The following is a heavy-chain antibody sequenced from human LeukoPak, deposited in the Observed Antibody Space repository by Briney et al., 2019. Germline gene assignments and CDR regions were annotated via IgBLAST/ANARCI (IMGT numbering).Heavy chain of an antibody. J-gene: IGHJ4*02. CDR2: ISSSSGTI. CDR3: AKSRLYSYGLYYFDY. D-gene: IGHD5-18*01. V-gene: IGHV3-48*01. Sequence: PGGSLRLSCAASGFTFSSYSMNWVRQAPGKGLEWVSFISSSSGTIYYADSVKGRFTISRDNSKNTLYLQMNSLRAEDTAVYYCAKSRLYSYGLYYFDYWGQGTLVTVSS. CDR1: GFTFSSYS.